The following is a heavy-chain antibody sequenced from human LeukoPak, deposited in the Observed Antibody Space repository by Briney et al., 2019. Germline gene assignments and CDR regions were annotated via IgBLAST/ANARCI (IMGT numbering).Heavy chain of an antibody. CDR3: ARSPGTPSGSYRTPYFDY. V-gene: IGHV3-21*01. CDR2: ISSSSSYI. CDR1: GFTFSSYS. J-gene: IGHJ4*02. Sequence: GGSLRLSCAASGFTFSSYSMNWVRQAPGKGLEWVSSISSSSSYIYYADSVKGRFTISRDNAKNSLYLQKNSLRAEDTAVYYCARSPGTPSGSYRTPYFDYWGQGTLVTVSS. D-gene: IGHD1-26*01.